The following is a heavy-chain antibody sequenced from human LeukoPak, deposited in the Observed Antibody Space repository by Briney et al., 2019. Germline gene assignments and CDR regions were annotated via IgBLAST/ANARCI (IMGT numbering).Heavy chain of an antibody. Sequence: GGALRLSCAASGFTFSDYYMSWIRQAPGKGLEWVSYISSSSSYTNYADSVKGRFTISRDNAKNSLYLQINSLRAEDTAVYYCARVGSSGSYPKGVYFDYWGQGTLVTVSS. D-gene: IGHD1-26*01. CDR3: ARVGSSGSYPKGVYFDY. CDR2: ISSSSSYT. V-gene: IGHV3-11*05. CDR1: GFTFSDYY. J-gene: IGHJ4*02.